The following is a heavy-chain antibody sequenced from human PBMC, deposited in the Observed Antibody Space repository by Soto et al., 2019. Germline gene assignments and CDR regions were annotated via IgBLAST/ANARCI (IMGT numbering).Heavy chain of an antibody. J-gene: IGHJ4*02. V-gene: IGHV1-8*01. CDR3: ARASVSGRRFDY. D-gene: IGHD6-19*01. CDR2: MNPNSGNT. CDR1: GYTFTSYD. Sequence: AASVKVSCKASGYTFTSYDINWVRQATGQGLEWMGWMNPNSGNTGYAQKFQGRVTMTRNTSMSTAYMELSSLRSEDTAVYYCARASVSGRRFDYWGEGTLVTVYS.